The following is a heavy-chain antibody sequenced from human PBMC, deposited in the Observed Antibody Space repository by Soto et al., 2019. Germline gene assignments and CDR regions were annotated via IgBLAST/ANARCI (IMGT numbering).Heavy chain of an antibody. Sequence: GGSLRLSCAASGFTVSSNYMSWVRPAPGKGLEWVSVIYSGGSTYYADSVKGRFTISRDNSKNTLYLQMNSLRAEDTAVYYCARDGYSYGSFDYWGQGTLVTVSS. D-gene: IGHD5-18*01. CDR3: ARDGYSYGSFDY. V-gene: IGHV3-53*01. CDR1: GFTVSSNY. J-gene: IGHJ4*02. CDR2: IYSGGST.